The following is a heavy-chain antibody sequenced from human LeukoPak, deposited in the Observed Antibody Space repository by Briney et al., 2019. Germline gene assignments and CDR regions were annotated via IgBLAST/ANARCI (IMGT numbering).Heavy chain of an antibody. CDR1: GGSISSYY. CDR3: ARDQSLKFDWFLFFDY. D-gene: IGHD3-9*01. CDR2: IYYSGST. J-gene: IGHJ4*02. Sequence: PSETLSLTCTVSGGSISSYYWSWIRQPPGKGLEWIGYIYYSGSTYYNPSLKSRVTISVDTSKNQFSLKLSSVTAADTAVYYCARDQSLKFDWFLFFDYWGQGTLVTVSS. V-gene: IGHV4-59*12.